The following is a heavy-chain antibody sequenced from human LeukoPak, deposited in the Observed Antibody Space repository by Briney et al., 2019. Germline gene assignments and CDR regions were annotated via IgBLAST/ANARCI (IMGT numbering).Heavy chain of an antibody. Sequence: SSETLSLTCTVSGGSISSSSYFWGWIRQPPGKGLEWIGNIYYSGSTYYNPSLKSRVTISVDTSKNQFSLKLSSVTAADTAVYYCARLGYCSSTSCSTNWFDPWGQGTLVTVSS. V-gene: IGHV4-39*07. CDR2: IYYSGST. CDR1: GGSISSSSYF. J-gene: IGHJ5*02. D-gene: IGHD2-2*01. CDR3: ARLGYCSSTSCSTNWFDP.